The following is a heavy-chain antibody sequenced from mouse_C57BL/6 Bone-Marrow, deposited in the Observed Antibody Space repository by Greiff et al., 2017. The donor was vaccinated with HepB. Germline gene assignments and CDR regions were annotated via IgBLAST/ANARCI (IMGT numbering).Heavy chain of an antibody. Sequence: EVQLQQSGPELVKPGASVKISCKASGYSFTGYYMNWVKQSPEKSLEWIGEINPSTGGTTYNQKFKAKATLTVDKSSSTAYMQLKSLTSEDSAVYYCARSPLGVYWGQGTTLTVSS. CDR3: ARSPLGVY. D-gene: IGHD4-1*01. CDR1: GYSFTGYY. CDR2: INPSTGGT. J-gene: IGHJ2*01. V-gene: IGHV1-42*01.